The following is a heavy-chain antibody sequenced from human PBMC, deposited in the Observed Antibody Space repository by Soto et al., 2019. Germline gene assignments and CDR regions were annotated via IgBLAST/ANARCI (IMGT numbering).Heavy chain of an antibody. Sequence: GASVKVSCRAAGGTFSGYTMSGVRQAPGQGLEWMGRIIPILGIANYAQKFQGRVTITADKSTSTAYMELSSLRSEDTAVYYCARTYCSSTSCYEGYFDYWGQGTLVTVSS. V-gene: IGHV1-69*02. CDR3: ARTYCSSTSCYEGYFDY. D-gene: IGHD2-2*01. J-gene: IGHJ4*02. CDR2: IIPILGIA. CDR1: GGTFSGYT.